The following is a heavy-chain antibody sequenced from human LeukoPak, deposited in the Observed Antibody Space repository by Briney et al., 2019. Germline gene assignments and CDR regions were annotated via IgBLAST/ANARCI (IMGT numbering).Heavy chain of an antibody. V-gene: IGHV4-39*07. CDR2: IYYSGST. J-gene: IGHJ6*02. D-gene: IGHD3-22*01. CDR1: GGSIGSSSYY. Sequence: PSETLSLTCTVSGGSIGSSSYYWGWIRQAPGKGLELIGSIYYSGSTYYNPSLKSRVTISVDTSKNQFSLKLSSVTAADTAVYYCARSSPVRITMIVVVMNGMDVWGQGTTVSVSS. CDR3: ARSSPVRITMIVVVMNGMDV.